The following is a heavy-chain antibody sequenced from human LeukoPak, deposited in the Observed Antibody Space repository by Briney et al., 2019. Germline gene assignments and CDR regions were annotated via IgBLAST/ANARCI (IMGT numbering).Heavy chain of an antibody. CDR1: GFTFSSYG. CDR2: ISGSGGST. V-gene: IGHV3-23*01. Sequence: AGGSLRLSCAASGFTFSSYGMSWVRQAPGEGLEWVSAISGSGGSTYYADSVKGRFTMSRDNPKNMLYLQMNSLRAEDTALYYCAKGIRQLGNYYYYMDVWGKGTTVTVSS. CDR3: AKGIRQLGNYYYYMDV. J-gene: IGHJ6*03. D-gene: IGHD7-27*01.